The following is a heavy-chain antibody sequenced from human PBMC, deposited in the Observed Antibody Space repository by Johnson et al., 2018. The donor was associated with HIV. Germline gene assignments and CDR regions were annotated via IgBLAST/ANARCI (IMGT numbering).Heavy chain of an antibody. V-gene: IGHV3-30*04. CDR2: ISYDGSNK. CDR3: AREGRLGSYLGGVAFDI. D-gene: IGHD1-26*01. Sequence: QVQLVESGGGVVQPGRSLRLSCAASGFTFSSYAMHWVRQAPGKGLEWVAVISYDGSNKYYADSVKGRFTISRDNSKNPLYLQMNSLRAEDTAVYYCAREGRLGSYLGGVAFDIWGQGTMVTVSS. CDR1: GFTFSSYA. J-gene: IGHJ3*02.